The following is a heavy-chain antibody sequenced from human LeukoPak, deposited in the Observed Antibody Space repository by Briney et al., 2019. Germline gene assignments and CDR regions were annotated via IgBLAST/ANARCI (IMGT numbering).Heavy chain of an antibody. CDR1: GFTFSGYW. CDR2: IKQDGGEK. V-gene: IGHV3-7*01. CDR3: ARDRGFGQADV. J-gene: IGHJ6*04. Sequence: GGSLRLSCAASGFTFSGYWMSWLRQAPGKGLEWVANIKQDGGEKYYVDSVKGRFTISRDNAKNSLYLQVNSLRAEDTAVYYCARDRGFGQADVWGKGTTVTVSS. D-gene: IGHD3-10*01.